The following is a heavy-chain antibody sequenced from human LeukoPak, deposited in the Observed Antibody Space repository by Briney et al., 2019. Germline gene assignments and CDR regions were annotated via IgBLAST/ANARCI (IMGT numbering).Heavy chain of an antibody. CDR3: ARVDGEMWTTLLDY. CDR2: INHSGST. V-gene: IGHV4-34*01. CDR1: GGSFSGYY. J-gene: IGHJ4*02. Sequence: SETLSLTCAVYGGSFSGYYWSWIRQPPGKGLEWIGEINHSGSTNYNPSLKSRSTISVDASKNQFSLKLSSVTAADTAVYYCARVDGEMWTTLLDYWGQGTLVTVSS. D-gene: IGHD4-17*01.